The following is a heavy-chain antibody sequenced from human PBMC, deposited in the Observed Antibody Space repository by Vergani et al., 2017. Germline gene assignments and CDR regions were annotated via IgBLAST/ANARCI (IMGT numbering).Heavy chain of an antibody. V-gene: IGHV3-23*01. J-gene: IGHJ4*02. CDR1: GFTFSSYA. CDR3: AKADRYSLGFDY. CDR2: ISGSGGST. D-gene: IGHD6-13*01. Sequence: EVQLLESGGGLVQPGGSLRLSCAASGFTFSSYAMSWVRQAPGKGLEWVSAISGSGGSTYYADSVKGRFTISRDNSKNTLYLQMNSLRAEVTAVYYCAKADRYSLGFDYWGQGTLVTVSS.